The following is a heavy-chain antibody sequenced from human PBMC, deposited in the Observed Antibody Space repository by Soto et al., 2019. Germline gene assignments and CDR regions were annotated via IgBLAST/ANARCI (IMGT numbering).Heavy chain of an antibody. Sequence: QVQLVQSGAEVKKPGSSVKVSCKASGGTFSSYTISWVRQAPGQGLEWMGRIIPILGIANYAPKFQGRVTITADKSTSTAYMELSSLRSEDTAVYYCARAGDYCSGGSCYGGDYYYYMDVWGKGTTVTVSS. V-gene: IGHV1-69*02. D-gene: IGHD2-15*01. CDR3: ARAGDYCSGGSCYGGDYYYYMDV. J-gene: IGHJ6*03. CDR1: GGTFSSYT. CDR2: IIPILGIA.